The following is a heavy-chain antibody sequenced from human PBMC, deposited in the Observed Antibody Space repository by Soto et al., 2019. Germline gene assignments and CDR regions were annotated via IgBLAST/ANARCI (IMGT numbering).Heavy chain of an antibody. D-gene: IGHD3-22*01. J-gene: IGHJ6*02. CDR3: ARGDATKIVVTTYYAMDV. Sequence: QVQLVQSGAEVKKPGSSVKVSCKASGGSLSNYGISWVRQAPGQGLEWMGAIIPVFGTPNYEQKIQDRVTITADESTTTVYMEVRSLTSEDTAVYYCARGDATKIVVTTYYAMDVWGQGTTVTVSS. CDR1: GGSLSNYG. CDR2: IIPVFGTP. V-gene: IGHV1-69*12.